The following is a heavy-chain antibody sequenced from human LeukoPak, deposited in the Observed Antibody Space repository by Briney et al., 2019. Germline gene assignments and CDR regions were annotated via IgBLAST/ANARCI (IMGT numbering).Heavy chain of an antibody. CDR2: VSTSSSYI. Sequence: TFXXYEMNWVRRAPGKXLEGVSSVSTSSSYIYYSDSVEGRFTISRDNDKNSLYLQMKSMRAEDTAVDYCGXXXXXXXXXXXXXDIWGQXTXVTVSS. CDR1: TFXXYE. J-gene: IGHJ3*02. CDR3: GXXXXXXXXXXXXXDI. V-gene: IGHV3-21*01.